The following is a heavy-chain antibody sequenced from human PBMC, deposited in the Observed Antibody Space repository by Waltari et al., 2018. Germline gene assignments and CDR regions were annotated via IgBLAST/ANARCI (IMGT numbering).Heavy chain of an antibody. V-gene: IGHV6-1*01. Sequence: QVQLQQSGPGLVKPSQTLSLTCAISGDSVSSNSAAWNWIRQSPSRGLEWLGRTYYRSKWYNDYAVSVKSRITINPDTSKNQFSLQLNSVTPEDTAVYYCARGRRDGYNALAPNAFDIWGQGTMVTVSS. CDR2: TYYRSKWYN. CDR1: GDSVSSNSAA. D-gene: IGHD5-12*01. CDR3: ARGRRDGYNALAPNAFDI. J-gene: IGHJ3*02.